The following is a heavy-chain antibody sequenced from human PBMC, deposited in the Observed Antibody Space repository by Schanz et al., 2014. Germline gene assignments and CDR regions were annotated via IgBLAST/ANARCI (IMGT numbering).Heavy chain of an antibody. CDR1: GYTFTSYG. D-gene: IGHD6-13*01. CDR2: ISAYNGNT. V-gene: IGHV1-18*01. Sequence: QVQLVQSGAEVKKPGASVKVSCKASGYTFTSYGISWVRQAPGQGLEWMGWISAYNGNTNYAQKLQGRVTRTTDTSTSTAYMELRSLRSDDTAVYYCARDNLVSSSWYNYYGMDVWGQGTTVTVSS. J-gene: IGHJ6*02. CDR3: ARDNLVSSSWYNYYGMDV.